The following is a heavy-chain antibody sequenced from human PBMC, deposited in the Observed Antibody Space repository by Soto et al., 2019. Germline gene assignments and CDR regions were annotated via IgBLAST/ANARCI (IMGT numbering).Heavy chain of an antibody. Sequence: TSETLSLTCTVSGASTSNSYWTWIRQPPGKGLEWIGYVFSSGYTNYKPSLKSRVTISLDASQNQFSLKLNSVTAADTAVYYCARLHFYNLPILVDSWGQGTLVTVSS. V-gene: IGHV4-59*01. CDR1: GASTSNSY. CDR2: VFSSGYT. CDR3: ARLHFYNLPILVDS. D-gene: IGHD1-1*01. J-gene: IGHJ4*02.